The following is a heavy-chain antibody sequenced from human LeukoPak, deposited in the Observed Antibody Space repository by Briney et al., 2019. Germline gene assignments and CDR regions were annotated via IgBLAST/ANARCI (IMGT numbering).Heavy chain of an antibody. CDR2: ISSSSSYI. CDR3: ATSLLRRPYYYGMDV. Sequence: GGSLRLSCAASGFTFSSYSMNWVRQAPGKGLEWVSSISSSSSYIYYADSVKGRFTIFRDNAKNSLYLHMNSLRAEDTAVYYCATSLLRRPYYYGMDVWGQGTTVTVSS. V-gene: IGHV3-21*01. CDR1: GFTFSSYS. D-gene: IGHD3-22*01. J-gene: IGHJ6*02.